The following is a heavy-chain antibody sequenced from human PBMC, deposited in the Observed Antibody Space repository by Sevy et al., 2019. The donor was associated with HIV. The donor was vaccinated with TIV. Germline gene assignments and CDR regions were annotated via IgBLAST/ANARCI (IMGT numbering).Heavy chain of an antibody. Sequence: GGSLRLSCAASGFTFSSYAMHWVRQAPGKGLEWVAVISYDGSNKYYADSVKGRCTISRDNSKNTLYLQMNSLRAEDTAVYYCANLVDYWGQGTLVTVSS. J-gene: IGHJ4*02. D-gene: IGHD3-16*01. CDR2: ISYDGSNK. CDR3: ANLVDY. CDR1: GFTFSSYA. V-gene: IGHV3-30-3*01.